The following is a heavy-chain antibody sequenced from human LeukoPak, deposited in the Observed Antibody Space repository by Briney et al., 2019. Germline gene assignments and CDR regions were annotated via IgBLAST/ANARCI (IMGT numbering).Heavy chain of an antibody. CDR2: IIPIFGTA. CDR1: GGTFSSYA. D-gene: IGHD2-2*01. CDR3: ARGGAVERYCSSTSCYWVDAFDI. Sequence: SVKVSCKASGGTFSSYAISWVRQAPGQGLEWMGGIIPIFGTANYAQKFQGRVTITADESTSTAYMELSSLKASDTAMYYCARGGAVERYCSSTSCYWVDAFDIWGQGTMVTVSS. V-gene: IGHV1-69*01. J-gene: IGHJ3*02.